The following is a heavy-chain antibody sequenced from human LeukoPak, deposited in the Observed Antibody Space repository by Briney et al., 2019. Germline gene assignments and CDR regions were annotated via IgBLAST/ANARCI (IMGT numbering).Heavy chain of an antibody. CDR3: ARANFLYCSSTCLFDY. Sequence: ASVKVSRKASGYTFTDYYMHWVRQAPGQGFEWVGWINPNDGDTNYAQKFQGRVTMTGDTSISTAHMEVSRLRSDDTAVYYCARANFLYCSSTCLFDYWGQGTLVTVSS. J-gene: IGHJ4*02. V-gene: IGHV1-2*02. D-gene: IGHD2-2*01. CDR2: INPNDGDT. CDR1: GYTFTDYY.